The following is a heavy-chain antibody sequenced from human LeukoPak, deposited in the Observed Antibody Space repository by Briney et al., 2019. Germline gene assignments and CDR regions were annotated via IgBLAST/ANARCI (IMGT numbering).Heavy chain of an antibody. CDR2: IYPGDSDT. CDR1: GYRFTSYW. V-gene: IGHV5-51*01. Sequence: GESLKISCKGSGYRFTSYWIGWVRQVPGKGLEWMGIIYPGDSDTRYSPSFQGQVAISADKSISTAYLQWSSLKASDTAMYYCARHVDEYYYDTRGSYPIDYWGQGTLVTVSS. J-gene: IGHJ4*02. D-gene: IGHD3-22*01. CDR3: ARHVDEYYYDTRGSYPIDY.